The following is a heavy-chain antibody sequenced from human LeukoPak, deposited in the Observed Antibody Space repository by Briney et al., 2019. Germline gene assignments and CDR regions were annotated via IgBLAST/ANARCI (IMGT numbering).Heavy chain of an antibody. Sequence: GGSLRLSCTASGFTFDDYTMHWVRQAPGKGLEWVSLISWDGGSTYYADSVKGRFTISRDNSKNSLYLQMNSLRTEDTALYYCAKSRTLFARTGLSYWGQGTLVTVSS. J-gene: IGHJ4*02. D-gene: IGHD2-8*02. CDR2: ISWDGGST. CDR3: AKSRTLFARTGLSY. CDR1: GFTFDDYT. V-gene: IGHV3-43*01.